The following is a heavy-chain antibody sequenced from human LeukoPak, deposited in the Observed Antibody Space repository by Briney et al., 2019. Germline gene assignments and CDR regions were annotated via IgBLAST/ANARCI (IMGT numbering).Heavy chain of an antibody. Sequence: PSETLSLTCAVSGYSIRSNYLWGWVRQPPGKRLEWIATIYHSGNTYYNPSLRSRVTMSVDTFKNQFSLKVTSVTAADTAVYYCARVVPVGGNDYRGQGILVTVSS. V-gene: IGHV4-38-2*01. J-gene: IGHJ4*02. D-gene: IGHD4-23*01. CDR2: IYHSGNT. CDR3: ARVVPVGGNDY. CDR1: GYSIRSNYL.